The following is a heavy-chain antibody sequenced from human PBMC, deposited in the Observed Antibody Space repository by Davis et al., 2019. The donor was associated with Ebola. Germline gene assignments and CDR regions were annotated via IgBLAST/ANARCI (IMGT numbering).Heavy chain of an antibody. D-gene: IGHD4-17*01. J-gene: IGHJ6*04. CDR2: INHSGST. Sequence: SETLSLTCAVYGGSFSGYYWSWIRQPPGKGLEWIGEINHSGSTNYNPSPKSRVTISVDTSKNQFSLKLSSVTAADTAVYYCASRRVTNILGYYYGMDVWGKGTTVTVSS. CDR3: ASRRVTNILGYYYGMDV. V-gene: IGHV4-34*01. CDR1: GGSFSGYY.